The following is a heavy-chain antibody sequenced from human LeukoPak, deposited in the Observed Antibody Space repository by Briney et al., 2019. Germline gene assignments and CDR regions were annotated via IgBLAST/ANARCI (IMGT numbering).Heavy chain of an antibody. Sequence: GESLKISCKGSGYSFTSYWIGWVRQMPGKGLEWMGIIYPGDSDTRYSPSFQGQATISADKSISTAYLQWSSLKASDTAMYYCARRADSSGWYGLWDFDYWGQGTLVTVSS. V-gene: IGHV5-51*01. CDR3: ARRADSSGWYGLWDFDY. CDR1: GYSFTSYW. D-gene: IGHD6-19*01. J-gene: IGHJ4*02. CDR2: IYPGDSDT.